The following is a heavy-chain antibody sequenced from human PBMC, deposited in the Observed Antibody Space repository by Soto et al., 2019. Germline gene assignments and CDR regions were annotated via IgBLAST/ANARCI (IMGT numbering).Heavy chain of an antibody. J-gene: IGHJ3*02. V-gene: IGHV3-21*01. CDR2: ISSSSSYI. Sequence: GGSLRLSCAASGFTFSSYSMNWVRQAPGKGLEWVSSISSSSSYIYYADSVKGRFTISRDNAKNSLYLQMNSLRAEDTAVYYCARDSPLDSSHDAFDIWGQGTMVTVSS. CDR1: GFTFSSYS. D-gene: IGHD2-2*03. CDR3: ARDSPLDSSHDAFDI.